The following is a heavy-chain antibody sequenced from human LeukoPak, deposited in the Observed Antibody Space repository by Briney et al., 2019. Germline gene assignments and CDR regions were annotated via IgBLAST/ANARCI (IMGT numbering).Heavy chain of an antibody. J-gene: IGHJ4*02. CDR2: IRSTPDGGAT. V-gene: IGHV3-15*01. CDR1: GFTFISSW. D-gene: IGHD2-2*03. CDR3: ATDLHFGYCTATSCANY. Sequence: GGSLRLSGAASGFTFISSWMTWVRQAPGKGLEWVGRIRSTPDGGATDYAAPVKGRFTISRNDSKNTLYLQMSSLRTEDTAVYYCATDLHFGYCTATSCANYWGQGTLVTVSS.